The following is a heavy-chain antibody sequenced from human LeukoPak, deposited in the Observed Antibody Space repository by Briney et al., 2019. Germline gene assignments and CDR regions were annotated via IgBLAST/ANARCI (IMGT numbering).Heavy chain of an antibody. D-gene: IGHD3-22*01. V-gene: IGHV3-9*01. CDR2: FGWNSGSI. CDR1: GFTFDDYA. Sequence: GRSLRLSCAASGFTFDDYAMHWSRKAPGRGWGWFSGFGWNSGSIGYADSVKGRFTISRDNAKNSLYLQMNSLRAEDTALYYCAKDITMIVVVGDGAFDIWGQGTMVTVSS. J-gene: IGHJ3*02. CDR3: AKDITMIVVVGDGAFDI.